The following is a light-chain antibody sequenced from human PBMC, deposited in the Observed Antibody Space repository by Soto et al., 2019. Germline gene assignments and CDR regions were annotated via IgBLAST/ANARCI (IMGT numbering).Light chain of an antibody. CDR2: IAS. CDR1: QDINSW. Sequence: DIQMTQSPSSVSASVGDRVTITCRASQDINSWLTWYQQKPGKAPKVLIYIASRLQSGVPSRFSGRGSGTDFSLTISSLQSEDFAVYYCQQYNNWPPFNFGPGTKVDIK. J-gene: IGKJ3*01. V-gene: IGKV1-12*01. CDR3: QQYNNWPPFN.